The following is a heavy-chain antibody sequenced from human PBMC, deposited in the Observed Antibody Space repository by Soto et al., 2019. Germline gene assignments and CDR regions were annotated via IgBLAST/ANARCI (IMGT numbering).Heavy chain of an antibody. CDR3: ARETRYYYDSSGSTPGAFAI. CDR2: IYSGGST. CDR1: ELTVSSNY. J-gene: IGHJ3*02. D-gene: IGHD3-22*01. V-gene: IGHV3-53*01. Sequence: GGSLRLSWGASELTVSSNYMSWVRQAPGKGLEWVSVIYSGGSTYYADSVKGRFTISRDNSKNTLYLQMNSLRAEDTAVYYCARETRYYYDSSGSTPGAFAIWGQGTMVTVSS.